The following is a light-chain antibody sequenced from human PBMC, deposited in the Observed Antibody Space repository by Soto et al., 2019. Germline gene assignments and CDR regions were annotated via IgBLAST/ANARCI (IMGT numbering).Light chain of an antibody. CDR3: QVWDSSSDQGVV. J-gene: IGLJ2*01. Sequence: SYELTQPPSVSVAPGKTARITCGGNNIGSKSVHWYQQKPGQAPVLVINYDSDRPSGIPERFSGSNSGNTATLTISTVEAGDEADYYCQVWDSSSDQGVVFGGGTKLTVL. CDR1: NIGSKS. CDR2: YDS. V-gene: IGLV3-21*04.